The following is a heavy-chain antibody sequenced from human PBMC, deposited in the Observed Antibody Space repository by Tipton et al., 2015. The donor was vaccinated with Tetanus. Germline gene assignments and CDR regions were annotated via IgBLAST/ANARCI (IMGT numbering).Heavy chain of an antibody. J-gene: IGHJ3*02. V-gene: IGHV3-11*01. CDR2: ISSSGSTI. CDR1: GFTFSDYY. Sequence: SLRLSCAASGFTFSDYYMSWIRQAPGKGLEWVSYISSSGSTIYYADSVKGRFTISRDNAKNSLYLQMNSLRAEDTAVYYCARPYSSGSDDAFDIWGQGTMVTVSS. CDR3: ARPYSSGSDDAFDI. D-gene: IGHD3-10*01.